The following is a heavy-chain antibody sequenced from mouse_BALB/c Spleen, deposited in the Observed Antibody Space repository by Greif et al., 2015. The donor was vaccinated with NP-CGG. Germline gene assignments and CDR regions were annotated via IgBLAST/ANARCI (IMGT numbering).Heavy chain of an antibody. CDR1: GFTFSSYG. Sequence: DVMLVESGGDLVKPGGSLKLSRAASGFTFSSYGMSWVRQTPDKRLEWVATISSGGSYTYYPDSVKGRFTISRDNAKNTLYLQMSSLKSEDTAMYYCARHRGRGDAMDYWGQGTSVTVSS. D-gene: IGHD2-14*01. CDR3: ARHRGRGDAMDY. J-gene: IGHJ4*01. V-gene: IGHV5-6*02. CDR2: ISSGGSYT.